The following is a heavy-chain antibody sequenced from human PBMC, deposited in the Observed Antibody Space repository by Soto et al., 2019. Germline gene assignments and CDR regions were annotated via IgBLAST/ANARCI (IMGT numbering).Heavy chain of an antibody. CDR1: GGSISSSSYY. J-gene: IGHJ4*02. D-gene: IGHD3-10*01. CDR2: IYYSGST. CDR3: ARVLYYYGSGSYYTPYYFDY. V-gene: IGHV4-39*07. Sequence: PSETLSLTCTVSGGSISSSSYYWGWIRQLPGKGLEWIGCIYYSGSTYYNPSLKSRVTISVDTSKNQFSLKLSSVTAADTAVYYCARVLYYYGSGSYYTPYYFDYWGQGTLVTVSS.